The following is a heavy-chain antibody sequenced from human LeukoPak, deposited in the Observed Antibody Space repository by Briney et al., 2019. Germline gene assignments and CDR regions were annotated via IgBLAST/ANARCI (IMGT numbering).Heavy chain of an antibody. Sequence: GRSLRLSCSASGFIFSNYAMHWVRQAPGKGLEYVSAICSNGGNTYYADSVKGRFTVSRDNSRNTLYLQMSSLRAEDTAVYHCGKKDTSMAAFDYWGQGALVTVSS. J-gene: IGHJ4*02. CDR2: ICSNGGNT. V-gene: IGHV3-64D*06. CDR3: GKKDTSMAAFDY. D-gene: IGHD5-18*01. CDR1: GFIFSNYA.